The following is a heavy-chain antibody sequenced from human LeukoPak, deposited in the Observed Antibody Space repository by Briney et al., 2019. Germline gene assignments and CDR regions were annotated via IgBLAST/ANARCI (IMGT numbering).Heavy chain of an antibody. CDR3: AKDRDDYVWGSYLGAFDI. CDR2: ITSGATDT. J-gene: IGHJ3*02. V-gene: IGHV3-23*01. Sequence: PGGSLRLSCSASGFIFNTYAMNWVRQAPGKGLEWVSSITSGATDTYYADSVKGRFTISRDNSKNTLYLQMNSLRAEDTAVFYCAKDRDDYVWGSYLGAFDIWGQGTMVTVSS. CDR1: GFIFNTYA. D-gene: IGHD3-16*01.